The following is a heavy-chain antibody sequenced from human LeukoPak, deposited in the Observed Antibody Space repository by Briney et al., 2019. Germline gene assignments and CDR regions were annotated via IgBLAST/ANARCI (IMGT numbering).Heavy chain of an antibody. J-gene: IGHJ4*02. CDR2: INSNSGGT. V-gene: IGHV1-2*02. Sequence: GASVKVSCKASGYTFTGYYMHWVRQAPGQGLEWMGWINSNSGGTNYAQKFQGRVTLTRDTSISTAYMELSRLTSGDTAVYYCARDPKSQLLLDYWGQGTLVTVSS. CDR3: ARDPKSQLLLDY. D-gene: IGHD2-2*01. CDR1: GYTFTGYY.